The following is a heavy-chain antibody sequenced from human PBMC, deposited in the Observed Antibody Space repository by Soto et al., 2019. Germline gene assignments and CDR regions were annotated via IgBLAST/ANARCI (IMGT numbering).Heavy chain of an antibody. D-gene: IGHD3-3*01. V-gene: IGHV1-58*01. CDR2: IVVGSGNT. J-gene: IGHJ6*02. Sequence: SVKVSCKASGFTFTSSAVQWVRQARGQRLEWIGWIVVGSGNTNYAQKFQERVTITRDMSTSTAYMELSSLRSEDTAVYYCAADPYYDFWSGTYYYGMDVWGQGTTVTVSS. CDR3: AADPYYDFWSGTYYYGMDV. CDR1: GFTFTSSA.